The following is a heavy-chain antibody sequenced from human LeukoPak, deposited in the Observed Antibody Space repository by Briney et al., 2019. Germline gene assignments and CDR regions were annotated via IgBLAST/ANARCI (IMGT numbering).Heavy chain of an antibody. CDR3: ARDLEGGCFDY. CDR2: IYHSGST. Sequence: SETLSLTCTVSGGSISSGGYYWSWIRQPPGKGLEWIGYIYHSGSTYYNPSFKSRVTISVDRSKNQFSLKLSSVTAADTAVYYCARDLEGGCFDYWGQGTLVTVSS. V-gene: IGHV4-30-2*01. D-gene: IGHD6-19*01. J-gene: IGHJ4*02. CDR1: GGSISSGGYY.